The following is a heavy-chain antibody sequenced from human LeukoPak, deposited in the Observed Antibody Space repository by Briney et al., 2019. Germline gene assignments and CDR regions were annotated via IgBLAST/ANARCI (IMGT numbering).Heavy chain of an antibody. V-gene: IGHV3-23*01. D-gene: IGHD3-9*01. J-gene: IGHJ4*02. CDR3: AKWGDYDVLTGYYVSDY. CDR1: GFTFTSYY. Sequence: GGSLRLSCAASGFTFTSYYMHWVRQAPGKGLVWVSAITGSGGNTYYADSVKSRFTISRDNSKNTVFLQMNSLRAEDTAVYYCAKWGDYDVLTGYYVSDYWGQGTLVTVSS. CDR2: ITGSGGNT.